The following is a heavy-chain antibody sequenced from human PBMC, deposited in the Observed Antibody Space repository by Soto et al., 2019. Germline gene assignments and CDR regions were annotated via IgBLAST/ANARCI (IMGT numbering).Heavy chain of an antibody. J-gene: IGHJ4*02. CDR2: ISYDGSNK. V-gene: IGHV3-30*03. CDR1: GFTFSSYG. CDR3: APRSLYGSGSYPADY. D-gene: IGHD3-10*01. Sequence: QVQLVESGGGVVQPGRSLRLSCAASGFTFSSYGMHWVRQAPGKGLEWVAVISYDGSNKYYADSVKGRFTISRDNSKNTLYLQMNSLRAKDTAVYYCAPRSLYGSGSYPADYWGQGTLVTVSS.